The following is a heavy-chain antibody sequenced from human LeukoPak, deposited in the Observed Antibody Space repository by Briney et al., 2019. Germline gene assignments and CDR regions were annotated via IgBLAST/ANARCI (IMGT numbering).Heavy chain of an antibody. D-gene: IGHD3-16*02. CDR1: GGSISSGGYY. Sequence: SQTLSLTCTVSGGSISSGGYYRSWIRQHPGKGLEWIGYIYYSGSTYYNPSLKSRVTISVDTSKNQFSLKLSSVTAADTAVYYCARVTYYDYVWGSYRYDAFDIWGQGTMVTVSS. CDR3: ARVTYYDYVWGSYRYDAFDI. V-gene: IGHV4-31*03. J-gene: IGHJ3*02. CDR2: IYYSGST.